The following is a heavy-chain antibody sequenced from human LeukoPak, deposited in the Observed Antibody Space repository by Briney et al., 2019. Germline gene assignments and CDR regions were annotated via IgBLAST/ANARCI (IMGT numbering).Heavy chain of an antibody. CDR3: ARAVIVATIPDYFDY. J-gene: IGHJ4*02. CDR2: IIPIFGTA. V-gene: IGHV1-69*01. CDR1: GGTFSSYA. D-gene: IGHD5-12*01. Sequence: ASVKVSCKASGGTFSSYAISWVRQAPGQGLEWMGGIIPIFGTANYAQKFQGRVTITADESTSTAYMELSSLRSEDTAVYYCARAVIVATIPDYFDYWGKGTLVTVSS.